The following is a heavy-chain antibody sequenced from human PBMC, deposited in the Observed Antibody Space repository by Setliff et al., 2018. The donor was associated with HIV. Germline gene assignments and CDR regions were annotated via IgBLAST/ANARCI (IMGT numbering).Heavy chain of an antibody. CDR1: GGSMSPYY. D-gene: IGHD6-13*01. V-gene: IGHV4-4*09. Sequence: PSETLSLTCTVSGGSMSPYYWSWIRQPPGKGLEWIGYIFSSGSTNYNPSLKSRVTISVDTSKNQFSLRLSSVTAADTAMYYCARHVGISIGGTRGDLDCWGQGTLVTVSS. CDR3: ARHVGISIGGTRGDLDC. J-gene: IGHJ4*02. CDR2: IFSSGST.